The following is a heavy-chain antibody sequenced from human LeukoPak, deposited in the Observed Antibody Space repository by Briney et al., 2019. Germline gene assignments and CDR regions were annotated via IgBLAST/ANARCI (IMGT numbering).Heavy chain of an antibody. CDR2: ISYDGSNK. V-gene: IGHV3-30*04. D-gene: IGHD3-3*01. Sequence: PGGSLRLSCAASGFTFSNYAMNWVRQASGKGLEWVAVISYDGSNKYYADSVKGRFTISRDNSKNTLYLQMNSLRAEDTAVYYCARGSGYPAGNWFDPWGQGTLVTVSS. J-gene: IGHJ5*02. CDR3: ARGSGYPAGNWFDP. CDR1: GFTFSNYA.